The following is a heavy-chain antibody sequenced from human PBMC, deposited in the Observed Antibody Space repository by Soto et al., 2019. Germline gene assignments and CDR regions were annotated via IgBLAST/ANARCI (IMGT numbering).Heavy chain of an antibody. CDR1: GGSISSYY. J-gene: IGHJ5*02. Sequence: QVQLQESGPGLVKPSETLSLTCTVSGGSISSYYWSWIRQPPGKGLEWIGYIYYSGSTNYNPSLKSRVTISVDTSKNQFSLKLSSVTAADTAVYYCARPLYGSGERFDPCGQGTLVTVSS. CDR3: ARPLYGSGERFDP. CDR2: IYYSGST. V-gene: IGHV4-59*08. D-gene: IGHD3-10*01.